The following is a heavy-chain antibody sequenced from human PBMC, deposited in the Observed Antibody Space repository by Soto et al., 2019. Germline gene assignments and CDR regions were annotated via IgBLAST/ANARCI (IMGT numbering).Heavy chain of an antibody. Sequence: QLQLQESGSGLVKPSQTLSLTCAVSGGSISSGGYSWSWIRQPPGKSLEWIGYIYHSGSTYYNPSLKSRVTISVDRSKNQFSLKLSSVTAADTAVYYCARGMTTVTTIDYWGQGTLVTVSS. D-gene: IGHD4-4*01. J-gene: IGHJ4*02. CDR1: GGSISSGGYS. CDR3: ARGMTTVTTIDY. CDR2: IYHSGST. V-gene: IGHV4-30-2*01.